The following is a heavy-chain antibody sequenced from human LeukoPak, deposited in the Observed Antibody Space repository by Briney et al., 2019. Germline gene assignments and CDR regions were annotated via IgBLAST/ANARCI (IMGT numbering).Heavy chain of an antibody. CDR1: GFTFSSYA. J-gene: IGHJ3*02. D-gene: IGHD6-19*01. CDR3: ARESGVYSSGSLPLGAFDI. V-gene: IGHV3-23*01. CDR2: ISGDTTYT. Sequence: PGGSLRLSCAASGFTFSSYAMSWVRQAPGRGLEWVSSISGDTTYTFYADSVKGRFTISRDNSKNTLYLQMNSLRAEDTAVYYCARESGVYSSGSLPLGAFDIWGQGTMVTVSS.